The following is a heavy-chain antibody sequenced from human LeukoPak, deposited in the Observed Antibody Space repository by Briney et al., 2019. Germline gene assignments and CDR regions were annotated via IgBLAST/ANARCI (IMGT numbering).Heavy chain of an antibody. CDR3: ARAALHSYYYGSGSYLDY. Sequence: ASVKVSCKASGYTFTGYYMHWVRQAPGQGLEWMGWINPNSGGTNYAQKFQGWVTMTRDTSISTAYMVLSRLRSDDTAVYYCARAALHSYYYGSGSYLDYWGQGTLVTVSS. CDR1: GYTFTGYY. D-gene: IGHD3-10*01. V-gene: IGHV1-2*04. J-gene: IGHJ4*02. CDR2: INPNSGGT.